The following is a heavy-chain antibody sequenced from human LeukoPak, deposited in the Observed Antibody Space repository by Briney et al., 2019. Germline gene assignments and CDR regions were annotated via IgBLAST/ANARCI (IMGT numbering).Heavy chain of an antibody. CDR1: GITFSDYY. D-gene: IGHD1-14*01. V-gene: IGHV3-11*01. CDR3: ARTGRGGPPFFDY. CDR2: ISSSGSTI. J-gene: IGHJ4*02. Sequence: GGSLRLSCAASGITFSDYYMSWIRQAPGKGLEWVSYISSSGSTIYYADSVKGRFTISRDNAKNSLHLQMNSLRAEDTAVYYCARTGRGGPPFFDYWGQGTLVTVSS.